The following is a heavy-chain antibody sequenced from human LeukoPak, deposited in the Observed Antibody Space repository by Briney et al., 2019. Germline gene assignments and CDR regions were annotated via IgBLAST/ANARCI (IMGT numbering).Heavy chain of an antibody. CDR3: ARGEDYGDYYGMDV. Sequence: GGSLRLSCAASGFTFSSYSMNWVRQAPGKGLEWVSYISSSSSTIYYADSVKGRFTISRDNAKNSLYLQMNSLRAEDTAVYYCARGEDYGDYYGMDVWGQGTLVTVSS. D-gene: IGHD4-17*01. CDR1: GFTFSSYS. J-gene: IGHJ6*02. CDR2: ISSSSSTI. V-gene: IGHV3-48*01.